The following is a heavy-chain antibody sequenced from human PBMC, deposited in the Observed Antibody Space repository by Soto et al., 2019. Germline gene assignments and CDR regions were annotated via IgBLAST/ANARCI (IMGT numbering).Heavy chain of an antibody. Sequence: GASVKVSCKVSGYTLTELSMHWVRQAPGKGLEWMGGFDPEDGETIYAQKFQGRVTMTEDTSTDTAYMELSSLRSEDTAVYYCATVNLDEPRLSRLRLLFDSRGQGSLVIVSS. CDR1: GYTLTELS. V-gene: IGHV1-24*01. CDR2: FDPEDGET. D-gene: IGHD3-3*01. J-gene: IGHJ5*01. CDR3: ATVNLDEPRLSRLRLLFDS.